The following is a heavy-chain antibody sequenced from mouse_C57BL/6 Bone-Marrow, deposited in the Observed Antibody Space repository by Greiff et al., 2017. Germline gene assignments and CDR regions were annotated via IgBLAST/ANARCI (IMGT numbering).Heavy chain of an antibody. D-gene: IGHD2-4*01. CDR3: ARHEWNDSFDY. Sequence: VQLQQSGPVLVKPGASVKMSCKASGYTFTDYYMNWVKQSHGKSLEWIGVINPYNGGTSYNQKFKGKATLTADKSSSTVYMELSRLTSEDSAVYFCARHEWNDSFDYWGQGTTLTVSS. V-gene: IGHV1-19*01. J-gene: IGHJ2*01. CDR2: INPYNGGT. CDR1: GYTFTDYY.